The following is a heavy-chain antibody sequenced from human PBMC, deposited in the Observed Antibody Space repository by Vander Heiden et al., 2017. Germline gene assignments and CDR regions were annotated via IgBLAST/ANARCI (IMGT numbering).Heavy chain of an antibody. D-gene: IGHD1-1*01. CDR2: LSSSGVGT. Sequence: EVQPLASGGGLVHPGVSLRLSCAASGFIFGSYGLNWVRQAPGKGLEWVSGLSSSGVGTFYADSVKGRFTISRDNSKNTLHLQMTGLRADDTAVYYCAKSGNNWHFSWFDSWGQGTLVTVSS. V-gene: IGHV3-23*01. J-gene: IGHJ5*01. CDR3: AKSGNNWHFSWFDS. CDR1: GFIFGSYG.